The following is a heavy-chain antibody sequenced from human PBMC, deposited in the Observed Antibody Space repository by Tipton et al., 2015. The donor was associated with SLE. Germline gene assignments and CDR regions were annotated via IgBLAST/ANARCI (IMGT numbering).Heavy chain of an antibody. Sequence: TLSLTCTVSGGSISSHYCRWIRQFPGEGLEWIGNVYYSGGTNYNPSLKSRVTISVDTSKNQFSLNLSSGTAADTAVYYCARDGEMTTMEVWGQGTTVTVSS. D-gene: IGHD5-24*01. CDR3: ARDGEMTTMEV. CDR1: GGSISSHY. V-gene: IGHV4-59*11. J-gene: IGHJ6*02. CDR2: VYYSGGT.